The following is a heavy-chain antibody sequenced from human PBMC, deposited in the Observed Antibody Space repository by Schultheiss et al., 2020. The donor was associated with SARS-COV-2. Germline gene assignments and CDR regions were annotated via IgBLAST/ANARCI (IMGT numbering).Heavy chain of an antibody. CDR3: ARDNGLEPDY. J-gene: IGHJ4*02. CDR1: GFTFSSYA. Sequence: GESLKISCAASGFTFSSYAMSWVRQAPGKGLEWVAVIWYDGSNKYYADSVKGRFTISRDNSKNTLYLQMNSLRAEDTAVYYCARDNGLEPDYWGQGTLVTVSS. D-gene: IGHD3-16*01. V-gene: IGHV3-30*04. CDR2: IWYDGSNK.